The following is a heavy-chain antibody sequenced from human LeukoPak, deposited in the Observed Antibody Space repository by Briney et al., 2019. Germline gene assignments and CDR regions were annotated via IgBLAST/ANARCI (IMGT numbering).Heavy chain of an antibody. J-gene: IGHJ4*02. D-gene: IGHD2-15*01. CDR1: GGSFSGYY. CDR3: ARGYCSGGSCVTLDY. Sequence: PSETLSLTCAVYGGSFSGYYWSWIRQPPGKGLEWVGEINHSGSTNYNPSLKSRVTISVDTSKNQFSLKLSSVTAAGTAVYYCARGYCSGGSCVTLDYWGQGTLVTVSS. V-gene: IGHV4-34*01. CDR2: INHSGST.